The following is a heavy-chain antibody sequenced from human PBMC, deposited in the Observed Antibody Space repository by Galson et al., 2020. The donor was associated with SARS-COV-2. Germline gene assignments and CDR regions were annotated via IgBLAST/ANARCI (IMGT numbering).Heavy chain of an antibody. D-gene: IGHD2-15*01. CDR2: ISGSAGST. CDR3: AKGRDCSGGTCYGTSGDH. J-gene: IGHJ4*02. Sequence: GGSLRLSCAASGFTFSSSAMSWVRQAPGKGLEWVSAISGSAGSTFYADSVKGRFTISRDNSKNTLYLQMNSLRADDTAIYYCAKGRDCSGGTCYGTSGDHWGQGTLVTVSS. V-gene: IGHV3-23*01. CDR1: GFTFSSSA.